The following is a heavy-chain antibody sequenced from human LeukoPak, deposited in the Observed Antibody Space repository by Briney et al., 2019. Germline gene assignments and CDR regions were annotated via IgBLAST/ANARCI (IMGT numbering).Heavy chain of an antibody. Sequence: GGSLRLSCAASGFTFSDYYMSWIRQAPGKGLEGVSYISSSSSYTNYADSVKGRFTISRDNAKNSLYLQMNSLRAEDTAVYYCARWVGYCSASNCYAREIYAMDVWGQGTTVTVSS. CDR2: ISSSSSYT. V-gene: IGHV3-11*06. J-gene: IGHJ6*02. CDR3: ARWVGYCSASNCYAREIYAMDV. D-gene: IGHD2-2*01. CDR1: GFTFSDYY.